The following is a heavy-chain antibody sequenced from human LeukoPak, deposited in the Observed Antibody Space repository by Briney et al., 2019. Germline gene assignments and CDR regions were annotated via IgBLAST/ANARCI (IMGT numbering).Heavy chain of an antibody. V-gene: IGHV3-30*18. CDR1: GFTFSSYG. J-gene: IGHJ6*02. CDR3: AKETLSTVAARSRWRGMGYYYGMDV. Sequence: GRSLRLSCAASGFTFSSYGMHWVRQAPGKGLEWVAVISYDGSNKYYADSVKGRFTISRDNSKNTLYLQMNSLRAEDTAVYYCAKETLSTVAARSRWRGMGYYYGMDVWGQGTTVTVSS. D-gene: IGHD6-6*01. CDR2: ISYDGSNK.